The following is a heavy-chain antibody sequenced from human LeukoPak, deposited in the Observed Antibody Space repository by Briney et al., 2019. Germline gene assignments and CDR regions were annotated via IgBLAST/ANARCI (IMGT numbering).Heavy chain of an antibody. V-gene: IGHV3-23*01. J-gene: IGHJ4*02. CDR1: GFTFSSYA. CDR2: ISGSGGST. CDR3: AKDPSVCSGGSCYFVY. Sequence: GGSLRLSCAASGFTFSSYAMSWVRQAPGKGLEWVSAISGSGGSTYYADSVKGRFTISRDNSKNTLYLQMNSLRAEDTAVYYCAKDPSVCSGGSCYFVYWGQGTLVTVSS. D-gene: IGHD2-15*01.